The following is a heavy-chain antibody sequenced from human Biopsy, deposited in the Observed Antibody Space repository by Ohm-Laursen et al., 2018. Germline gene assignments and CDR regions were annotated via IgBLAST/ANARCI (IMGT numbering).Heavy chain of an antibody. CDR3: ARVGSGWAPFDK. V-gene: IGHV4-38-2*01. CDR2: IFKDGNT. CDR1: GYSISSDYR. Sequence: TLSLTCAVSGYSISSDYRWGWIRQAPGKTLEWLGNIFKDGNTHYNPSLRSRLIISIDTSKNQFSLMMTSVSGADTAVYFCARVGSGWAPFDKWGPGTPVTVSS. J-gene: IGHJ4*02. D-gene: IGHD6-19*01.